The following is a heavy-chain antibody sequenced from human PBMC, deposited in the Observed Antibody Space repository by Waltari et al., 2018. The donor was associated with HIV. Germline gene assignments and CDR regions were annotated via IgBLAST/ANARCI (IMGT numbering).Heavy chain of an antibody. J-gene: IGHJ5*02. CDR2: MNPNSGNT. D-gene: IGHD1-7*01. CDR1: GYTFTSYD. Sequence: QVQLVQSGAEVKKPGASVKVSCKASGYTFTSYDINWVRQATGQGLEWMGWMNPNSGNTGYAQKFQGRVTMTRNTSISTAYMELSSLRSEDTAVYYCARGKIKDNWNYVHWFDPWGQGTLVTVSS. CDR3: ARGKIKDNWNYVHWFDP. V-gene: IGHV1-8*01.